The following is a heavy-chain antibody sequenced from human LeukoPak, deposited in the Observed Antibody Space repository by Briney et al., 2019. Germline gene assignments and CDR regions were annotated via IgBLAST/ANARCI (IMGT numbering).Heavy chain of an antibody. CDR2: LNWNSATI. D-gene: IGHD4-11*01. CDR1: GFTFDGFA. J-gene: IGHJ6*03. Sequence: PGGSLRLSCAASGFTFDGFAMHWVRQAPGKALEWVSGLNWNSATIAYADSVKGRFTISRDNAKNSLYLQMNSLRAEDTAVYYCANYLQSAYYYYYMDVWGKGTTVTVSS. CDR3: ANYLQSAYYYYYMDV. V-gene: IGHV3-9*01.